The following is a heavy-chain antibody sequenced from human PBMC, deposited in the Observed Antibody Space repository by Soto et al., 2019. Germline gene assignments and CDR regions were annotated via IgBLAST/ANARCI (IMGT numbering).Heavy chain of an antibody. Sequence: SETLSLTCTVSGGSISSYYWSWIRQPPGKGLEWIGYIYYSGSTNYNPSLKSRVTISVDTSKNQFSLKLSSVTAADTAVYYCARSLGGQLVRPYYFDYWGQGTLVTVSS. D-gene: IGHD6-6*01. CDR3: ARSLGGQLVRPYYFDY. V-gene: IGHV4-59*01. CDR2: IYYSGST. J-gene: IGHJ4*02. CDR1: GGSISSYY.